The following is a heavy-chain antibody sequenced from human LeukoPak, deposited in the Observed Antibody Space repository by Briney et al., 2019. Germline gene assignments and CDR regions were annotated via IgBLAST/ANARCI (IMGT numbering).Heavy chain of an antibody. CDR3: ARDARSYGYGMDV. D-gene: IGHD1-26*01. CDR2: ITNSGNSK. CDR1: EFTFSSYS. J-gene: IGHJ6*02. Sequence: SGGSLRLSCAASEFTFSSYSMNWVRQAPGKGLEWVSYITNSGNSKSYADSVKGRFTISRDNSKNTLYLQMNSLRAEDTAVYYCARDARSYGYGMDVWGQGTTVTVSS. V-gene: IGHV3-48*01.